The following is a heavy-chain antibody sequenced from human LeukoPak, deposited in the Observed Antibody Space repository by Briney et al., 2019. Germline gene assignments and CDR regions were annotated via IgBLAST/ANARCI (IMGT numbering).Heavy chain of an antibody. V-gene: IGHV1-2*02. CDR3: ARETIELWDY. CDR2: INPRSGNT. CDR1: GYTFTAYD. D-gene: IGHD5-18*01. Sequence: ASVKVSCKASGYTFTAYDIHWERHAPGQGLEWMGWINPRSGNTKYGQKFQGRVTMTRDTSINTVYMELSSLTSDDTAVYYCARETIELWDYWGQGTLVTVSS. J-gene: IGHJ4*02.